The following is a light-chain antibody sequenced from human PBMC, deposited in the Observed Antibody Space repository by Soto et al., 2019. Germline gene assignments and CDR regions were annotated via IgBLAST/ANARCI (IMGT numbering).Light chain of an antibody. CDR2: EVV. Sequence: QSALTQPPSASGSPGQSVTISCTGTKNDIGVYDFVSWYQHHPGKAPRLIIYEVVQRPSGVPDRFSGSKSGNTATLTISGTQAMDEADYYCQAWDSSTAGVFGGGTQLTVL. J-gene: IGLJ2*01. CDR3: QAWDSSTAGV. CDR1: KNDIGVYDF. V-gene: IGLV2-8*01.